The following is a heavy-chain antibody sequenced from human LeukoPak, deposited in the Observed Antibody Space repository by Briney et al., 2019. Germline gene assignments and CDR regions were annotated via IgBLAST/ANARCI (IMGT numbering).Heavy chain of an antibody. D-gene: IGHD4-17*01. J-gene: IGHJ4*02. CDR1: GFSFSSYW. CDR2: INTDGSST. Sequence: GGSLRLSCAASGFSFSSYWMHWVRHAPGKGLVWVSRINTDGSSTRHADSVKGRFTISRDNAKNTLYLQMNSLRAEDTAVYYCARDLGGDFDYWGQGTLVTVSS. CDR3: ARDLGGDFDY. V-gene: IGHV3-74*01.